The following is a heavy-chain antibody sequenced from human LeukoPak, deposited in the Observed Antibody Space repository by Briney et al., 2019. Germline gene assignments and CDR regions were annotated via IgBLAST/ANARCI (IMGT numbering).Heavy chain of an antibody. V-gene: IGHV4-34*01. CDR1: GGSFSGYY. J-gene: IGHJ4*02. CDR3: ARHVRRSSWYGARFDY. Sequence: SETLSLACAVYGGSFSGYYWSWIRQPPGKGLEWIGEINHSGSTNYNPSLKSRVTISVDTSKNQFSLKLSSVTAADTAVYYCARHVRRSSWYGARFDYWGQGTLVTVSS. CDR2: INHSGST. D-gene: IGHD6-13*01.